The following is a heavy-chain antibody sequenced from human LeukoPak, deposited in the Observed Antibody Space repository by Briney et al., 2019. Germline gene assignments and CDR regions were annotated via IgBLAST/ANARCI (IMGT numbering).Heavy chain of an antibody. V-gene: IGHV3-53*01. CDR3: ASRHCSSGTCYPAGADPFDY. Sequence: GGSLRLSCAASGFTVSSNYMSWVRQTPGKGLEWVSVICRVGRTYYTDSVKGRFTISRDNSKNTLYLQMNSLRAEDTAVYYCASRHCSSGTCYPAGADPFDYWGQGTLVTVSS. CDR2: ICRVGRT. J-gene: IGHJ4*02. D-gene: IGHD2-15*01. CDR1: GFTVSSNY.